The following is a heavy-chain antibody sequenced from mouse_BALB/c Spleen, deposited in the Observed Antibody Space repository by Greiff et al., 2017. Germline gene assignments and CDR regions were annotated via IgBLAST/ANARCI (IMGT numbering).Heavy chain of an antibody. V-gene: IGHV5-12-2*01. CDR3: ARQGGNWFAY. CDR1: GFTFSSYT. D-gene: IGHD2-1*01. Sequence: DVHLVESGGGLVQPGGSLKLSCAASGFTFSSYTMSWVRQTPEKRLEWVAYISNGGGSTYYPDTVKGRFTISRDNAKNTLYLQMSSLKSEDTAMYYCARQGGNWFAYWGQGTLVTVSA. CDR2: ISNGGGST. J-gene: IGHJ3*01.